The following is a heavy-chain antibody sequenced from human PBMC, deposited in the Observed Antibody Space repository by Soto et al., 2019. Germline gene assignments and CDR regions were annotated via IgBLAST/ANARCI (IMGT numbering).Heavy chain of an antibody. V-gene: IGHV1-18*01. CDR1: GYTFTSCG. Sequence: QVQLVQSGAEVKKPGASVKVSCKASGYTFTSCGISWVRQAPGQGLEWMGWISAYNGNIKYAQKLQGRVTMTTDTSTSTADMELRSLRSDDTAVYYCASDPNYSDSCCQETLVTVSS. CDR2: ISAYNGNI. J-gene: IGHJ4*02. CDR3: ASDPNYSDS.